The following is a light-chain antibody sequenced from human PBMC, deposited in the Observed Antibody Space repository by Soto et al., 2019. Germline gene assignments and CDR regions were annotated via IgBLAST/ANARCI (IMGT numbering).Light chain of an antibody. CDR3: QQYETFSGT. V-gene: IGKV1-5*01. CDR1: QSITTW. Sequence: DIQMTQSPSTVSAYVGDSVTITCRASQSITTWLAWYQQRPGKAPKLLIYDVSSLPRGVPSRFSGSGSGTKFTLTIASLQPDDFATYYCQQYETFSGTFGPGTKVEI. J-gene: IGKJ1*01. CDR2: DVS.